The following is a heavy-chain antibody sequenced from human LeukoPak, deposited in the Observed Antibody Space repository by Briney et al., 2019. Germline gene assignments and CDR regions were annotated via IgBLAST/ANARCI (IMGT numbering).Heavy chain of an antibody. CDR2: ISYDGSNK. CDR1: GFTFSSYA. V-gene: IGHV3-30-3*01. Sequence: GRSLRLSCAASGFTFSSYAMHWVRQAPGKGLEWVAVISYDGSNKYYADSVKGRFTISRDNSKNTLYLQMNSLRAEDTAVYYCASGTYRGLENYDSSDGGYWGQGTLVTVSS. CDR3: ASGTYRGLENYDSSDGGY. J-gene: IGHJ4*02. D-gene: IGHD3-22*01.